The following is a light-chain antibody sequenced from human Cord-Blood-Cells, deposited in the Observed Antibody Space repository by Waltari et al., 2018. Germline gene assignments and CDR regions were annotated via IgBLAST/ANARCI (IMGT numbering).Light chain of an antibody. CDR2: DKSDSGK. V-gene: IGLV5-45*01. Sequence: QAVLNQPDSLSASPGASADLTCTLRSGSNVGSYRIYWYQQKPGSPPQYRLRDKSDSGKQQGSGVPSRFSGSKDASATAGILLISGLQSGDEADCYSMTWHSSAWVPGGGTKLTVL. CDR3: MTWHSSAWV. J-gene: IGLJ3*02. CDR1: SGSNVGSYR.